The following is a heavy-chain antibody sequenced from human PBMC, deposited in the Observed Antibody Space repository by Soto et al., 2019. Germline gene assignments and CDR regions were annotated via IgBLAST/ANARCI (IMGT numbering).Heavy chain of an antibody. D-gene: IGHD7-27*01. CDR2: IWYDGSNK. V-gene: IGHV3-33*01. CDR1: GFTFSSYG. J-gene: IGHJ6*02. Sequence: QVQLVESGGGVVQTGRSLRLSCAASGFTFSSYGMHWVRQAPGKGLEWVAVIWYDGSNKYYADSVTGRFTISRDNSKNTLYLQMNSLRAEDTAVYYCAVSGDYYYGMDVWGQGTTVTVSS. CDR3: AVSGDYYYGMDV.